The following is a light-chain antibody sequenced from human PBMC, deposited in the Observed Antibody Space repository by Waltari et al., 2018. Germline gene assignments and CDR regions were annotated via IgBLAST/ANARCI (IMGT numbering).Light chain of an antibody. CDR2: QNG. J-gene: IGLJ3*02. CDR3: QAWDRGTWGV. V-gene: IGLV3-1*01. Sequence: SYDLTQPPSVSVSPGQTASITCPGHDCALRFVCWYQQKPGQSPILAIYQNGRRPSGIPGRFSGSNSGNTATLTISGTQAVDEADYYCQAWDRGTWGVFGGGTRLTVL. CDR1: DCALRF.